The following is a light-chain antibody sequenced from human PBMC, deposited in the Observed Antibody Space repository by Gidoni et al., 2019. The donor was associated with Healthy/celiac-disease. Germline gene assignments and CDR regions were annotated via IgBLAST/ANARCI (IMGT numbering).Light chain of an antibody. J-gene: IGLJ1*01. CDR3: QSYDSSLSGLV. CDR2: GNS. V-gene: IGLV1-40*01. Sequence: QSVLTQPPSVSGAPGPRVTIACPGSRSNIGAGYDVHWYQQLPGTAPKLLIYGNSNRPSGVPDRFSGSKSGTSASLAITGLQAEDEADYYCQSYDSSLSGLVFGTGTKVTVL. CDR1: RSNIGAGYD.